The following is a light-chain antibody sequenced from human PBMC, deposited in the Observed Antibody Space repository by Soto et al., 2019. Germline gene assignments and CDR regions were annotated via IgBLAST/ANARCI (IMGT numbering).Light chain of an antibody. CDR2: RNS. V-gene: IGLV1-40*01. J-gene: IGLJ2*01. Sequence: QPVLTQPPSVSGAPGQRVTISCTGSSSNIGAGYDVHWYQQLPGTAPKLLIYRNSNRPSGVPDRFSGSKSGTSASLAITGLQAEDEADYYCHSYDSSLSGVVFGGGTKVTVL. CDR1: SSNIGAGYD. CDR3: HSYDSSLSGVV.